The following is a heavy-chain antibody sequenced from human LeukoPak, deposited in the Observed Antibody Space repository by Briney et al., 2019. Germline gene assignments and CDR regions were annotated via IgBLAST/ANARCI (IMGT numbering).Heavy chain of an antibody. D-gene: IGHD6-19*01. CDR3: ARDRSIAVAGTRCYFDY. Sequence: ASVKVSCKASGYTFTSYYMHWVRQAPGQGLEWMGIINPSGGSTSYAQKFQGRVTMTRDTSTSTVYMELSSLRSEDTAVYYCARDRSIAVAGTRCYFDYWGQGTLVTVSS. J-gene: IGHJ4*02. V-gene: IGHV1-46*01. CDR2: INPSGGST. CDR1: GYTFTSYY.